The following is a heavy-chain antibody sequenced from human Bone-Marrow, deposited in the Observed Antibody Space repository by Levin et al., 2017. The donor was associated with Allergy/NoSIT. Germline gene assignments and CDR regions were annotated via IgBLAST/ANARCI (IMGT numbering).Heavy chain of an antibody. CDR3: ARVPRGGNFVVDY. D-gene: IGHD4-23*01. CDR1: GYTFTGYY. Sequence: PGESLKISCKASGYTFTGYYMHWVRQAPGQGLEWMGWINPNSGGTNYAQKFQGRVTMTRDTSISTAYMELSRLRSDDTAVYYCARVPRGGNFVVDYWGQGTLVTVSS. J-gene: IGHJ4*02. V-gene: IGHV1-2*02. CDR2: INPNSGGT.